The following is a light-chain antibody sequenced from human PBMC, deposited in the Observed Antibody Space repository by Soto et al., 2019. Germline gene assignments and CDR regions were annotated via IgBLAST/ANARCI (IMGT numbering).Light chain of an antibody. CDR2: GAS. Sequence: EIVLTQSPGTLSLSPGERATLSCRASQSVTNNYLAWYQQRPGLAPRLLIYGASTRTAGIPDRFTGSGSGTDFTLTISRLEPEDFAVYYCQQYGTSRTFCQGTKVDNK. CDR1: QSVTNNY. J-gene: IGKJ1*01. V-gene: IGKV3-20*01. CDR3: QQYGTSRT.